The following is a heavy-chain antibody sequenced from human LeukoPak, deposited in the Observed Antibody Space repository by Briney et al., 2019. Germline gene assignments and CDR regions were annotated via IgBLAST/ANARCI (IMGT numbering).Heavy chain of an antibody. J-gene: IGHJ4*02. CDR1: GFTFSGCG. CDR2: IWYDGREK. Sequence: TGGSLRLSCAASGFTFSGCGMPWVRQAPGKGLEWVAFIWYDGREKYYADSVKGQFTISRDNSKNTLYLQMNSLRAEDTAVYYCAKDPYSYGSYFDYWGQGTLVIVSS. V-gene: IGHV3-30*02. CDR3: AKDPYSYGSYFDY. D-gene: IGHD5-18*01.